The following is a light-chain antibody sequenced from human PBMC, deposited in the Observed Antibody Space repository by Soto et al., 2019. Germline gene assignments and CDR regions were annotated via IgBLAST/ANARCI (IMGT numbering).Light chain of an antibody. CDR3: QQHSHWPPWK. V-gene: IGKV3-11*01. CDR2: GAS. J-gene: IGKJ1*01. Sequence: EVVLTQSPATLSLSPGERATLSCRASENVRTFVDWYQQKPGQAPRLLIYGASNRATGIPARFSGSGSGTDFTLTISNLEPEDFAVYYCQQHSHWPPWKFGQGTRVEIQ. CDR1: ENVRTF.